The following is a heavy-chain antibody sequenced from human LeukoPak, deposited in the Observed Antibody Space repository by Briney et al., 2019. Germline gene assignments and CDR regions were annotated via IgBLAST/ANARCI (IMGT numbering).Heavy chain of an antibody. CDR1: GGSIRNYY. V-gene: IGHV4-59*01. J-gene: IGHJ6*03. Sequence: SETLSLTCTVSGGSIRNYYWNWIRQPPGKGLEWIANIYYTGSTNYNPSLRSRVTMSVDTSKNQFSLNLSSVTAADTAFYYCARGYYGSGTYSSGYYYYYYMDVWGKGTTVTVSS. CDR2: IYYTGST. CDR3: ARGYYGSGTYSSGYYYYYYMDV. D-gene: IGHD3-10*01.